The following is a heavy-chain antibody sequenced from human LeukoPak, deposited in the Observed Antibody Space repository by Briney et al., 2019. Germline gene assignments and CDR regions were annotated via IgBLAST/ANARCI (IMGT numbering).Heavy chain of an antibody. CDR3: ARGEDIVVVVAATIDY. V-gene: IGHV1-2*02. D-gene: IGHD2-15*01. Sequence: ASVKVSCKASGYTFTDYYMHWVRQAPGQGLEWMGWINPNSGGTNYAQKFQGRVTMTRDTSISTAYMELSRLRSDDTAVYYCARGEDIVVVVAATIDYWGQGTLVTVSS. CDR2: INPNSGGT. CDR1: GYTFTDYY. J-gene: IGHJ4*02.